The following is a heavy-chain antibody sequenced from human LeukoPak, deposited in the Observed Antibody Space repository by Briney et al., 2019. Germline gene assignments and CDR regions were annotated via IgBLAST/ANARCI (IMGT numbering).Heavy chain of an antibody. J-gene: IGHJ5*02. CDR3: ARSCSSTSCYSSADWFDP. CDR2: IYPSGST. V-gene: IGHV4-4*02. D-gene: IGHD2-2*01. CDR1: GGSLSSSNW. Sequence: PSGTLSLNCAVSGGSLSSSNWWSWVRQPPGKGLEWIGAIYPSGSTNYNPSLKSRVTISVDKSKNQFSLKLSSVTAADTAVYYCARSCSSTSCYSSADWFDPWGQGTLVTVSS.